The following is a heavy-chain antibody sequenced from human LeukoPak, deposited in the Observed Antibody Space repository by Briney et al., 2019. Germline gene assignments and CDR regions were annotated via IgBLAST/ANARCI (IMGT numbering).Heavy chain of an antibody. V-gene: IGHV4-34*01. CDR3: ARGWAWGGISGWYLDY. Sequence: SETLSLTCAVYGGSFSGYYWSWIRQPPGKGLEWIGEINHSGSTNYNPSLKSRVTISVDTSKNQFSLKLSYVTAADTAVYYCARGWAWGGISGWYLDYWGQGTLVTVSS. CDR2: INHSGST. CDR1: GGSFSGYY. D-gene: IGHD6-19*01. J-gene: IGHJ4*02.